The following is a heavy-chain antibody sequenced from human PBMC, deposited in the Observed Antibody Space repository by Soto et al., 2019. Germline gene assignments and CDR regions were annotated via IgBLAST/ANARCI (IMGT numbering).Heavy chain of an antibody. CDR1: GGSISSGDYY. D-gene: IGHD2-2*01. Sequence: LSLTCTVSGGSISSGDYYWSWIRQPPGKGLEWIGYIYYSGSTYYNPSLKSRVTISVDTSKNQFSLKLSSVTAADTAVYYCARALGVPAATDYWGQGTLVTVSS. V-gene: IGHV4-30-4*01. J-gene: IGHJ4*02. CDR3: ARALGVPAATDY. CDR2: IYYSGST.